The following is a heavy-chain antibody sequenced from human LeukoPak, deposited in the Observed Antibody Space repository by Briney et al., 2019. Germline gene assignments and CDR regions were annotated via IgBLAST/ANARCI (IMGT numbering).Heavy chain of an antibody. CDR2: IFYSGST. CDR1: GGSISSYY. J-gene: IGHJ5*02. Sequence: SETLSLTCTVSGGSISSYYWSWIRQPPGKELEWIGCIFYSGSTNSNPSLKSRVTISVDTSKHQFSLTLSSVTAADTAVYYCARHGVDDYGDYRGWFDPWGQGTLVTVFS. CDR3: ARHGVDDYGDYRGWFDP. V-gene: IGHV4-59*08. D-gene: IGHD4-17*01.